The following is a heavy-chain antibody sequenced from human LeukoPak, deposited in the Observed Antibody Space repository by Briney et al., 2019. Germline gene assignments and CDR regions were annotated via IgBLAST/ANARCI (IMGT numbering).Heavy chain of an antibody. Sequence: SVEVSCKASGGTFSSYAISWVRQAPGQGLEWMGGIIPIFGTANYAQKFQGRVTITADESTSTAYMELSSLRSEDTAVYYCARAEFGTMIVPPRLWGQGTLVTVSS. V-gene: IGHV1-69*13. CDR3: ARAEFGTMIVPPRL. CDR2: IIPIFGTA. CDR1: GGTFSSYA. D-gene: IGHD3-22*01. J-gene: IGHJ4*02.